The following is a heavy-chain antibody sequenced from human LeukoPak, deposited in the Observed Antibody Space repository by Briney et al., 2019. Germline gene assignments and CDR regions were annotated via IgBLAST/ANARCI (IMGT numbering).Heavy chain of an antibody. CDR3: ARHDSGDFNFNY. CDR2: IHYSGST. D-gene: IGHD2-21*02. J-gene: IGHJ4*02. CDR1: GGSISSSNYY. V-gene: IGHV4-39*01. Sequence: PSETLSLTCTVSGGSISSSNYYWDRIRQPPGKGLEWIGTIHYSGSTYYNPSLKSRVTISVDTSNNQFSLKLSSVTAADTAVYYCARHDSGDFNFNYWGQGTLVTVSS.